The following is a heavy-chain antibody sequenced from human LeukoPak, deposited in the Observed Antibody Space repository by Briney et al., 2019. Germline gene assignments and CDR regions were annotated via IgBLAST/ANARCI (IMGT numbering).Heavy chain of an antibody. CDR2: ISWDGDST. V-gene: IGHV3-43*01. D-gene: IGHD6-13*01. J-gene: IGHJ4*02. CDR3: AKGSSSWFANFFDY. CDR1: GCSFDHYT. Sequence: GGSVRLSCAASGCSFDHYTMPWVRQAPGKGLEWVSLISWDGDSTHYGDSVKGRFTISRDNSKNSLYLQVSSLRTEDTALYYCAKGSSSWFANFFDYWGQGTLVTVSS.